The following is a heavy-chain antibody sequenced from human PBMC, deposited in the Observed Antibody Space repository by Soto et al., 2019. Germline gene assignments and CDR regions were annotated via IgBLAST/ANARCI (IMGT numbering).Heavy chain of an antibody. D-gene: IGHD4-4*01. CDR3: ARRYSNYEVNWFDP. CDR2: VYFRGST. V-gene: IGHV4-31*03. Sequence: SSETLSLTCFVSGGSISSGGYYWSWIRQHPGKGLEWIGSVYFRGSTHLNPSLKTRGTISVDTSKNQFSLKLSSATAADTAVYYCARRYSNYEVNWFDPWGQGSLVTVSS. J-gene: IGHJ5*02. CDR1: GGSISSGGYY.